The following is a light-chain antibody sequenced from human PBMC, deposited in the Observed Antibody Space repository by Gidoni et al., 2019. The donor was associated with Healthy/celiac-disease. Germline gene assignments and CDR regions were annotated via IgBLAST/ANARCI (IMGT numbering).Light chain of an antibody. J-gene: IGKJ5*01. Sequence: DIQMTQSPSSLSASVGDRVTITCQASQDISNYLNWSQQKPGKAPKLLIYDASNLETGVPSRFSGSGSGTDFTFTISSLQPEDIATYYCQQYDNRPITFGQGTRLEIK. CDR1: QDISNY. V-gene: IGKV1-33*01. CDR3: QQYDNRPIT. CDR2: DAS.